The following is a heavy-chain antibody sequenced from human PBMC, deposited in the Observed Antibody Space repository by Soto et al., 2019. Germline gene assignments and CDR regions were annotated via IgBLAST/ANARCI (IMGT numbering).Heavy chain of an antibody. CDR2: ISYDGSNK. J-gene: IGHJ4*02. V-gene: IGHV3-30*03. CDR1: GFTFSSYG. CDR3: ARRIGSSGYSYFDY. Sequence: GGSLRLSCAASGFTFSSYGMHWVRQAPGKGLEWVAVISYDGSNKYYADSVKGRFTISRDNSKNTLYLQMNSLRAEDTAVYYCARRIGSSGYSYFDYWGQGTLVTVSS. D-gene: IGHD3-22*01.